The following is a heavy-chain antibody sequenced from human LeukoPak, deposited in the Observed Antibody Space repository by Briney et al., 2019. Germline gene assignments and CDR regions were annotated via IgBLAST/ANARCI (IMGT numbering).Heavy chain of an antibody. D-gene: IGHD1-14*01. J-gene: IGHJ2*01. CDR2: IYYSGST. Sequence: SETLSLTCTVSGGSISSYYWGWIRQPPGKGLEWIGSIYYSGSTYYNPSLKSRVTISVDTSKNQFSLKLSSVTAVDTAVYYCARNPLAPHWYFDLWGRGTLVTVSS. CDR3: ARNPLAPHWYFDL. V-gene: IGHV4-39*07. CDR1: GGSISSYY.